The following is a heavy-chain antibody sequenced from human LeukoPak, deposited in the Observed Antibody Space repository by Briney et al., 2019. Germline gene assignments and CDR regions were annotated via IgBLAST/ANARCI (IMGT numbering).Heavy chain of an antibody. Sequence: GGSLRLSCVASGFTFSSYWMSWVRQAPGKGLEWVANIKQDGSEKYYVDSVKGRFTISRDNAKNSLYLQMNSLRAEDTAVYYCARVGAVAGIYGWGQGTLVTVSS. CDR3: ARVGAVAGIYG. D-gene: IGHD6-19*01. J-gene: IGHJ4*02. V-gene: IGHV3-7*01. CDR1: GFTFSSYW. CDR2: IKQDGSEK.